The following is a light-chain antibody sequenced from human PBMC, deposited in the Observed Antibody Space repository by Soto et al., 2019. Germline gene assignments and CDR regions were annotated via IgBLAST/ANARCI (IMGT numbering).Light chain of an antibody. J-gene: IGLJ2*01. Sequence: QSALTQPASVSGSPGQSITISCTGGSSDVGSYNRVSWYRQHPGKAPQLIIYEVSNRPSGVSNRFSGSKSGNTASLTISGLQAEDEADYYCASWDDSLAGVVFGGGTKLTVL. CDR2: EVS. CDR1: SSDVGSYNR. V-gene: IGLV2-14*02. CDR3: ASWDDSLAGVV.